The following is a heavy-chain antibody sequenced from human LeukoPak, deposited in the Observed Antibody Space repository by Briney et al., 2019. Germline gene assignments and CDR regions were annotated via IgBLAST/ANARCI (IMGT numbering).Heavy chain of an antibody. CDR3: ARDGSYFNYYFDY. CDR1: GGTFSSYA. V-gene: IGHV1-69*05. Sequence: SVKVSCKASGGTFSSYAISWVRQAPGQGLEWMGGIIPIFGTANYAQKFQGRVTMTTDTSTSTAYMELRSLRSDDTAVYYCARDGSYFNYYFDYWGQGTLVIVSS. CDR2: IIPIFGTA. D-gene: IGHD1-26*01. J-gene: IGHJ4*02.